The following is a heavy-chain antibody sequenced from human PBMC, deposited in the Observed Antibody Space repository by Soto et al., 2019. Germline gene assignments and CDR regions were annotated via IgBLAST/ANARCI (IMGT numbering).Heavy chain of an antibody. J-gene: IGHJ6*03. V-gene: IGHV3-53*04. CDR2: IYSGGST. Sequence: GGSLRLSCAASGFTVSSNYMSWVRQAPGKGLEWVSVIYSGGSTYYADSMKGRFTISRHNSKNTLYLQMNNLRAEDKAVYNYTGAEGSRTPYYYYYYMDVWGKGTTVTVSS. CDR3: TGAEGSRTPYYYYYYMDV. D-gene: IGHD6-13*01. CDR1: GFTVSSNY.